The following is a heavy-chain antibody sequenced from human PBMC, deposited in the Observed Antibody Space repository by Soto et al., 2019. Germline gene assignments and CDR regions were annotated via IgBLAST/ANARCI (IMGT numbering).Heavy chain of an antibody. CDR2: INHSGST. CDR3: ARGGNIVVVPRRRYFDY. V-gene: IGHV4-34*01. CDR1: GGSFSGYY. J-gene: IGHJ4*02. Sequence: SETLSLTCAVYGGSFSGYYWSWIRQPPGKGLEWIGEINHSGSTNYNPSLKSRVTISVDTSKNQFSLKLSSVTAADTAVYYCARGGNIVVVPRRRYFDYWGQGTLVTVSS. D-gene: IGHD2-2*01.